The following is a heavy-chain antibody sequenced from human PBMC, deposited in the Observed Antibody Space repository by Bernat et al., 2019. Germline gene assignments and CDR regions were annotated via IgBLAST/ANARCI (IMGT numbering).Heavy chain of an antibody. CDR1: GYSFTSYW. CDR3: ARAYCGGDCFPAVLDAFDI. D-gene: IGHD2-21*02. Sequence: EVQLVQSGAEVKKPGESLRISCKGSGYSFTSYWISWVRQMPGKGLEWMGRIDPSDSYTNYSPSFQGHVTISADKSISTAYLQWSSLEASDTAMYYCARAYCGGDCFPAVLDAFDIWGQGTMVTVSS. V-gene: IGHV5-10-1*03. J-gene: IGHJ3*02. CDR2: IDPSDSYT.